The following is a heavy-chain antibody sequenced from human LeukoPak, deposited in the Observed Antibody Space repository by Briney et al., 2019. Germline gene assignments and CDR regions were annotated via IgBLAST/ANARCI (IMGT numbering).Heavy chain of an antibody. D-gene: IGHD3-9*01. V-gene: IGHV3-11*04. J-gene: IGHJ5*02. CDR3: ARDLRSYWLPTS. CDR2: ISSGGSAI. CDR1: GFTFSDYY. Sequence: PGGSLRLSCAASGFTFSDYYMGWMRQAPGKGLEWVSYISSGGSAIYYADSVKGRFTLSRDNAKNSLYLQMNSLRAEDTAVYYCARDLRSYWLPTSWGQGTLVTVSS.